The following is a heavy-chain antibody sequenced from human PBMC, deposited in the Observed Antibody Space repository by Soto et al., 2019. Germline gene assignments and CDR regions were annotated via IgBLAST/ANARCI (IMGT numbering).Heavy chain of an antibody. J-gene: IGHJ6*02. CDR2: IIPILGTA. V-gene: IGHV1-69*11. D-gene: IGHD3-16*01. CDR3: AREVVRVVLIPNYGMDV. CDR1: GGTFSSYA. Sequence: SVKISCKASGGTFSSYAISWVRQAPGQGLEWMGWIIPILGTANYAQKFQGRVTITADESTSTAYMELSSLGSEDTAVYYCAREVVRVVLIPNYGMDVWGQGTTVTVSS.